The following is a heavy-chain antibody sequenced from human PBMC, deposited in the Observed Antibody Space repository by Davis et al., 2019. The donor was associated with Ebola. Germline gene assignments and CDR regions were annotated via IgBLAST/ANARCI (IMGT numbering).Heavy chain of an antibody. V-gene: IGHV3-23*01. J-gene: IGHJ4*02. CDR1: GFTFRSYA. Sequence: PGGSLRLSCAASGFTFRSYAMSWVRQAPGKGLEWVSAISGSGGSTYYADSVKGRFTISRDNSKNTLYLQMNSLRAEDTAVYYCAKGYDFWSGYPYDYWGQGTLVTVSS. CDR2: ISGSGGST. CDR3: AKGYDFWSGYPYDY. D-gene: IGHD3-3*01.